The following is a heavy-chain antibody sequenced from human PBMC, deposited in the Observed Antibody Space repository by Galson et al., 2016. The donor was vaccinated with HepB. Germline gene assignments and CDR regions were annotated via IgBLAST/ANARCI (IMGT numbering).Heavy chain of an antibody. CDR2: INPNTGGT. CDR3: ARQYCVPTSCPYGHNAFDI. J-gene: IGHJ3*02. Sequence: SVKVSCKASGYTFADYYMHWVRQAPGQGLEWMGWINPNTGGTLYAQKFQGWVTMTRDTSISTAYMELSRLRSDDTAVYYCARQYCVPTSCPYGHNAFDIWGQGTMVPVSS. V-gene: IGHV1-2*04. D-gene: IGHD2-2*01. CDR1: GYTFADYY.